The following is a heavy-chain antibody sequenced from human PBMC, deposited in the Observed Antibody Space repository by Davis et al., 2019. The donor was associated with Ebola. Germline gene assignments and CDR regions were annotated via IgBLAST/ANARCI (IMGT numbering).Heavy chain of an antibody. CDR1: GYTFTGHY. CDR3: ATLWFGELLGLDV. V-gene: IGHV1-2*06. J-gene: IGHJ6*04. Sequence: ASVKVSRKASGYTFTGHYMQWLRQAPGQGLEWMGRINPNSGGTNYAQKLQGRVTMTRDTSINTAYMELSRLRSYDTAVYYCATLWFGELLGLDVWGKGTTVTVSS. CDR2: INPNSGGT. D-gene: IGHD3-10*01.